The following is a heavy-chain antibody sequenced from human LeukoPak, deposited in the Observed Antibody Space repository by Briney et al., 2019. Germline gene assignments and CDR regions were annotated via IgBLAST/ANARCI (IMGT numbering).Heavy chain of an antibody. CDR1: GFTFSSYG. D-gene: IGHD4-17*01. Sequence: GRSLRLSCTASGFTFSSYGMHWVRQAPGKGLEWVAVIWYDGSNKYYADSVKGRFTISRDNSKNTLYLQMNSLRAEDTAVYYCARDRDYGDYSSDYYGMDVWGQGTTVTVSS. V-gene: IGHV3-33*01. CDR2: IWYDGSNK. J-gene: IGHJ6*02. CDR3: ARDRDYGDYSSDYYGMDV.